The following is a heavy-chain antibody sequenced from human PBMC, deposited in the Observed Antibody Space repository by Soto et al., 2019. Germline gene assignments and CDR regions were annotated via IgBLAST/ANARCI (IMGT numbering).Heavy chain of an antibody. D-gene: IGHD2-2*01. V-gene: IGHV4-34*01. CDR2: INHSGST. Sequence: PSETLSLTCAVYGGSISGYYWSWIRQPPGKGLEWIGEINHSGSTNYNPSLKSRVTISVDTSKNQFSLKLSSVTAADTAVYYCARGIRYCSSTSCQAYYYYGMEVWGQGNTV. J-gene: IGHJ6*02. CDR3: ARGIRYCSSTSCQAYYYYGMEV. CDR1: GGSISGYY.